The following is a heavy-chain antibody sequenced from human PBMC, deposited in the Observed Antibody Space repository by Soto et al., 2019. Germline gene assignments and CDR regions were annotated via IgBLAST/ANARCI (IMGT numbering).Heavy chain of an antibody. Sequence: QAQLEQSGAELKRPRASVKVSCKASGYTFSDFDINWLRQATGQGPEWLGWMNAKSGDTFFPERWQGKFNMTWDTSLSTAYMEVGSLTSDDRAIYYCARGNYFKYAGFDVWGQGPTVAVSS. CDR3: ARGNYFKYAGFDV. D-gene: IGHD3-10*01. J-gene: IGHJ6*02. CDR2: MNAKSGDT. V-gene: IGHV1-8*01. CDR1: GYTFSDFD.